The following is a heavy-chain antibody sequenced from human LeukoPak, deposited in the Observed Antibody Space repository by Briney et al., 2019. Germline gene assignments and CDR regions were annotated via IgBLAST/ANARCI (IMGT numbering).Heavy chain of an antibody. CDR1: GFTFSSYS. V-gene: IGHV3-21*01. CDR2: ISSSSYI. J-gene: IGHJ4*02. Sequence: PGGSLRLSCAASGFTFSSYSMNWVRQAPGKGLEWVSSISSSSYIYYADSVKGRFTISRDNAKNSLYLQMNSLRAEDTAVYYCARDPSPSYYDFWSGYYNPYYFDYWGQGTLVTVSS. D-gene: IGHD3-3*01. CDR3: ARDPSPSYYDFWSGYYNPYYFDY.